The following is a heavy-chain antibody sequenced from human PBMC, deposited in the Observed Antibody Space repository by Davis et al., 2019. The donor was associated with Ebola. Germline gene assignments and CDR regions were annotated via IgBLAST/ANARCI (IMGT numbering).Heavy chain of an antibody. V-gene: IGHV4-61*09. CDR3: ARVISDLHYYDSGGPTHYYYYYGMDV. CDR2: IYSSGST. CDR1: GGSISSGSYY. J-gene: IGHJ6*02. Sequence: PSETLSLTCTVSGGSISSGSYYWSWIRQPAGKGLEWIGHIYSSGSTNYNPSLKSRVTISVDTSKNQFSLKLNSMTAADTAVYYCARVISDLHYYDSGGPTHYYYYYGMDVWGQGTTVTVSS. D-gene: IGHD3-22*01.